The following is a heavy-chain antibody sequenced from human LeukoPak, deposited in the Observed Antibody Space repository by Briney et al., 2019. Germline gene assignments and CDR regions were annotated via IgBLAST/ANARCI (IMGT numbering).Heavy chain of an antibody. D-gene: IGHD4-11*01. CDR2: INPNSGGT. CDR1: GYTFTGYY. J-gene: IGHJ5*02. V-gene: IGHV1-2*02. Sequence: ASVKVSCKASGYTFTGYYMHWVRQAPGQGLEWMGWINPNSGGTNYAQKFQGRVTMTRDTSISTAYMELSRLRSDDTAVYYCARALWYMTTVTYNWFDPWGQGTLVTVSS. CDR3: ARALWYMTTVTYNWFDP.